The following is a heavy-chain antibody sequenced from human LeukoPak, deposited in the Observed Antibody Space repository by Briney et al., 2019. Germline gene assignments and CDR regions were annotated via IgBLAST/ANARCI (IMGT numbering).Heavy chain of an antibody. J-gene: IGHJ4*02. CDR1: GGTFSSYA. D-gene: IGHD2-21*01. V-gene: IGHV1-69*13. CDR3: ARSRGIPEYYFDY. Sequence: SVKLSCKASGGTFSSYATSWVRQAPGQGLEWMGGIIPISGTANYAQKFQGRVTITADESTSTAYMELSSLRSEDTAVYYCARSRGIPEYYFDYWGQGTLVTVSS. CDR2: IIPISGTA.